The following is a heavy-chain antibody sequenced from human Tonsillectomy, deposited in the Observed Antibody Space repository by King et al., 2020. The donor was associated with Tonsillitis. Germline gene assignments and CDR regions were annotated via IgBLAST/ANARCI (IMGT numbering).Heavy chain of an antibody. D-gene: IGHD2/OR15-2a*01. CDR3: AREGNSVYYYYGMDV. CDR2: IYHSGST. V-gene: IGHV4-38-2*02. CDR1: GYSISSGYY. J-gene: IGHJ6*02. Sequence: QLQESGPGLVKPSETLSLTCAVSGYSISSGYYWGWIRQPPGKGLEWIGSIYHSGSTYYNPSLKSRVTISVDTSKNQFSLKLSSVTAADTAVYYCAREGNSVYYYYGMDVWGQGTTVTVSS.